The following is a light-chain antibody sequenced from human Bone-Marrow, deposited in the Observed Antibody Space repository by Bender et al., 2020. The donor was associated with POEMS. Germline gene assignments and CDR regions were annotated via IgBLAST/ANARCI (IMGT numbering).Light chain of an antibody. CDR1: SSNIGAHP. CDR2: SSH. CDR3: AVWDDSLNGWV. Sequence: QSVLTQPPSASGTPGQRVTISCSGGSSNIGAHPVNRYQPLPGTAPKLLIYSSHRRPSEVPDRFSGSRSGTSASLAISGLQSEDEADYYCAVWDDSLNGWVFGGGTKLTVL. J-gene: IGLJ3*02. V-gene: IGLV1-44*01.